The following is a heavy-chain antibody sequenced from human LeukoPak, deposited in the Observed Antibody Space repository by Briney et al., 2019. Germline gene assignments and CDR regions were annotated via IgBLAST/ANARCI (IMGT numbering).Heavy chain of an antibody. V-gene: IGHV1-3*01. Sequence: ASVKVSCKASGYTFTSYAMHWVRQAPGQRLEWMGWINAGNGNTKYSQKFQGRVTITRDTSASTAYMELSSLRSEDTAVYYCARASPLIAAAVTAWFDPWAREPWSPSPQ. CDR1: GYTFTSYA. J-gene: IGHJ5*02. CDR3: ARASPLIAAAVTAWFDP. CDR2: INAGNGNT. D-gene: IGHD6-13*01.